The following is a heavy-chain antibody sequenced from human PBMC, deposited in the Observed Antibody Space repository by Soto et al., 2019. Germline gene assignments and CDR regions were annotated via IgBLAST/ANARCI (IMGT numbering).Heavy chain of an antibody. CDR2: ISAYNGNT. D-gene: IGHD3-9*01. V-gene: IGHV1-18*01. J-gene: IGHJ6*04. CDR3: ARLFYDILTVSYYYYGREV. CDR1: GYTFTSYG. Sequence: ASVKVSCKASGYTFTSYGISWVRQAPGQGLEWMGWISAYNGNTNYAQKLQGRVTMTTDTSTSTAYMELRSLRSDDTAVYYCARLFYDILTVSYYYYGREVGGKGTRVTVSS.